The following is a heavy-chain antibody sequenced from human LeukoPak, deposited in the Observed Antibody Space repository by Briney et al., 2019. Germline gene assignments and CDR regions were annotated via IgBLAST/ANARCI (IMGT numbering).Heavy chain of an antibody. D-gene: IGHD1/OR15-1a*01. CDR1: GGSISSSSYY. CDR3: SRGLATTRGYNWFDT. J-gene: IGHJ5*02. V-gene: IGHV4-39*07. CDR2: IYYSGST. Sequence: SETLSLTCTVSGGSISSSSYYWGWIRQPPGKGLEWIGSIYYSGSTYYNPSLKSRVTMSVDTSKNQFSLEMSSVTAADTAVYYCSRGLATTRGYNWFDTWGQGTLVTVSS.